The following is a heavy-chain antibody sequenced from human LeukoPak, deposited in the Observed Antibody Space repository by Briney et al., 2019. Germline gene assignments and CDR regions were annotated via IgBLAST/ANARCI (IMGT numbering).Heavy chain of an antibody. Sequence: GESLKISCKGSGYIFTIYWIGWVRQMPGKGLEWMAIIYPGNSDIRYGPSFRGQVTISADISISTVYLQWSSLKASDTAMYYCALTYGYDSSWHAFDFWGQGTLVTVSS. V-gene: IGHV5-51*01. CDR2: IYPGNSDI. D-gene: IGHD6-13*01. CDR1: GYIFTIYW. J-gene: IGHJ3*01. CDR3: ALTYGYDSSWHAFDF.